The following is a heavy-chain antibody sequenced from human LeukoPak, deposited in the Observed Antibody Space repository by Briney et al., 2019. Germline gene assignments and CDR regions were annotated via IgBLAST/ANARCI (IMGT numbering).Heavy chain of an antibody. J-gene: IGHJ5*02. CDR3: ARGRGLDYYGSGSYYEFWFDP. CDR2: IYYSGST. CDR1: GGSISSGDYY. V-gene: IGHV4-30-4*01. D-gene: IGHD3-10*01. Sequence: PSETLSLTCTVSGGSISSGDYYWSWIRQPPGKGLEWIGYIYYSGSTYYNPSLKSRVTISVDTSKNQFSLKLSSVTAADTAVYYCARGRGLDYYGSGSYYEFWFDPWGQGTLVTVSS.